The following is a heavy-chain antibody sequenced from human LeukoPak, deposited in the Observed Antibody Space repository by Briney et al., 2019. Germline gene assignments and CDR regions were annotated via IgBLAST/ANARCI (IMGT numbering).Heavy chain of an antibody. V-gene: IGHV3-48*04. CDR1: GFSFSGYD. CDR2: TSSSSSTI. J-gene: IGHJ6*02. Sequence: GGSLRLSCAASGFSFSGYDMSWVRQAPGKGLEWVSYTSSSSSTIYYADSVKSRFTISRDNAKNSLYLQMNSLRAEDTAVYYCARLRYYGMDVWGQGTTVAVSS. CDR3: ARLRYYGMDV.